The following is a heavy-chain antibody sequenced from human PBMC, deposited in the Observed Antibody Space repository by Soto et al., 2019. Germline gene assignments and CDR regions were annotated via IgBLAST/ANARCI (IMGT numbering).Heavy chain of an antibody. CDR2: ISSSSSTI. CDR1: GFTFSSYS. CDR3: ARGLGDGSGSYYLPYYYYYGMDV. V-gene: IGHV3-48*02. D-gene: IGHD3-10*01. J-gene: IGHJ6*02. Sequence: VGSLRLSCAASGFTFSSYSMNWVRQAPGKGLEWVSYISSSSSTIYYADSVKGRFTISRDNAKNSLYLQMNSLRDEDTAVYYCARGLGDGSGSYYLPYYYYYGMDVWGQGTTVTVSS.